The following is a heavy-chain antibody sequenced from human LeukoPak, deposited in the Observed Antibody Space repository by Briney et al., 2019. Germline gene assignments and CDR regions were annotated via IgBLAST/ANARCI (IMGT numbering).Heavy chain of an antibody. CDR2: IHYSGST. Sequence: SETLSLTCSVSGGSISGYYWSWIRQPPGKGLEWIGYIHYSGSTHYNPSLKSRVTISVDTSKNQFSLKLSSVTAADTAVYYCARTIHYYDSGRDGEYFDYWGQGTLVTVSS. V-gene: IGHV4-59*08. CDR1: GGSISGYY. CDR3: ARTIHYYDSGRDGEYFDY. J-gene: IGHJ4*02. D-gene: IGHD3-22*01.